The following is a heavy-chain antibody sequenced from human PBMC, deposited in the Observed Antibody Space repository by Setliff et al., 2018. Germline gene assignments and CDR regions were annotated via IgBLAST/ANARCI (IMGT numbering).Heavy chain of an antibody. Sequence: SVKVSCKASGGTFSSYAIDWVRQAPGQGLEWMGGIIPMFGTTNYAQRFRGRVTITADESTSTAYLELSRLRSEDTAVYYCARVRDCSGGICHMVFHHYMDVWGKGTTVTVSS. CDR3: ARVRDCSGGICHMVFHHYMDV. V-gene: IGHV1-69*13. CDR2: IIPMFGTT. J-gene: IGHJ6*03. D-gene: IGHD2-15*01. CDR1: GGTFSSYA.